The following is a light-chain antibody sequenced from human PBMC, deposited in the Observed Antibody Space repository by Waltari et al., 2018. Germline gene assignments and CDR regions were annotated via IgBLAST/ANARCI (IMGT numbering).Light chain of an antibody. CDR1: KFGEKN. Sequence: SYELTQPPSVSVSPRQTASITCPGDKFGEKNACWYQQKTGQSPVLVIYQDSKRHSGIPERFSGSNSGNTATLTISGTQAMDEADYYCQAWDSSTYVFGSGTKVTVL. CDR2: QDS. J-gene: IGLJ1*01. CDR3: QAWDSSTYV. V-gene: IGLV3-1*01.